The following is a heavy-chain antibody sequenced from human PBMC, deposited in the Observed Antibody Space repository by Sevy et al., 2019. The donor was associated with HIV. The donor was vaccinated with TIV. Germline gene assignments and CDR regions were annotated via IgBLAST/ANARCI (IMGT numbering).Heavy chain of an antibody. V-gene: IGHV4-34*01. CDR1: GGSFSGYY. J-gene: IGHJ4*02. Sequence: SETLSLTCAVYGGSFSGYYWSWIRQPPGKGLEWIGEINHSGSTNYNPSLKSRVTISVDTSKNHFSLKLSSVPAADTAVYYRAREVLLWFGVDYWGQGTLVTVSS. CDR2: INHSGST. D-gene: IGHD3-10*01. CDR3: AREVLLWFGVDY.